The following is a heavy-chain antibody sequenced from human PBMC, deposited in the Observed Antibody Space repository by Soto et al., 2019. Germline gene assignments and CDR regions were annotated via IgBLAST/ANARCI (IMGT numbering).Heavy chain of an antibody. CDR2: IIPIFGTA. J-gene: IGHJ4*02. Sequence: SVKVSCKASGYTFTSYGISWVRQAPGQGLEWMGGIIPIFGTANYAQKFQGRVTITADESTSTAYMELSSLRSEDTAVYYCARAFTRTEYRSSYTHWGQGTLVTVSS. CDR3: ARAFTRTEYRSSYTH. CDR1: GYTFTSYG. V-gene: IGHV1-69*13. D-gene: IGHD6-6*01.